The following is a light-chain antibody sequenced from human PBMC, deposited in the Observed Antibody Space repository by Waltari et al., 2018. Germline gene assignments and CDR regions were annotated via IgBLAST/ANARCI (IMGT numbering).Light chain of an antibody. CDR1: NRAIGGYNG. Sequence: QSALTQPPSVSKSLGQSVTISCTGTNRAIGGYNGVSWYQQYSGTAPRLLIYEVTKRPSGVSDRFFGSRSGNTASLTISGIQAEDEADYYCGLYTDRNTWIFGGGTRLTVL. CDR2: EVT. CDR3: GLYTDRNTWI. J-gene: IGLJ2*01. V-gene: IGLV2-8*02.